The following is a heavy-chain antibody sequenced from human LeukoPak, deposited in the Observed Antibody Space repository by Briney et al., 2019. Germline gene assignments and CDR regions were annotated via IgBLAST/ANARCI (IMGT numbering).Heavy chain of an antibody. CDR3: SRNGLASTYDI. J-gene: IGHJ3*02. CDR1: GFTFSSYW. Sequence: GGSLRLSYAASGFTFSSYWMHWVRQTPGKGLLWVSYISPDGRTTNYADSVKGRFTISRDNPKNTLYLQLNSLSAEDTAVYYCSRNGLASTYDIWGQGTMVTVSS. V-gene: IGHV3-74*01. CDR2: ISPDGRTT. D-gene: IGHD3/OR15-3a*01.